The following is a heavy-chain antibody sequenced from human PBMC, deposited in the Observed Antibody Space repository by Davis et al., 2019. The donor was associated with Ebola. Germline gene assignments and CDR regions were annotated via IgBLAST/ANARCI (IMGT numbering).Heavy chain of an antibody. D-gene: IGHD6-19*01. CDR3: VWVYRNIATGWYRFEAFDI. J-gene: IGHJ3*02. Sequence: GGSLRLSCAASGFTFSSNSMNWVRQAPGKGMEWVSYMSGDSLYTNYADSVRGRLTISRDAAKHSLSLQMNRLRAVDTAIYHGVWVYRNIATGWYRFEAFDIWRQGTLVTVAS. CDR1: GFTFSSNS. V-gene: IGHV3-21*05. CDR2: MSGDSLYT.